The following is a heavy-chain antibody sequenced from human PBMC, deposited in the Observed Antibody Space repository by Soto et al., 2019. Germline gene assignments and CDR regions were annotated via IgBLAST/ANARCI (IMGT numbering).Heavy chain of an antibody. CDR3: ASGQGAAAGQCNFDY. V-gene: IGHV4-30-2*01. D-gene: IGHD6-13*01. CDR1: RGSISGTTYS. J-gene: IGHJ4*02. Sequence: SETLSLTCAVSRGSISGTTYSWSWIRQPPGKGLEWIGYIYDSGNTYYNPSLKSQFSISVDRSKNQFSLKLSSVTAADTAVYYCASGQGAAAGQCNFDYWGQGALVSLS. CDR2: IYDSGNT.